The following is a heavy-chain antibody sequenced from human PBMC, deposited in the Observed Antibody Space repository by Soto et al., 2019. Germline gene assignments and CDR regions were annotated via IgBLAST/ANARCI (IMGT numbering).Heavy chain of an antibody. V-gene: IGHV3-21*01. J-gene: IGHJ5*02. CDR3: ARDAPEEYCSSTSCYHRESGWFDP. CDR1: GFTFSSYS. CDR2: ISSSSSYI. Sequence: GGSLRLSCAASGFTFSSYSMNWVRQAPGKGLEWVSSISSSSSYIYYADSVKGRFTISRDNAKNSLYLQMNSLRAEDTAVYYCARDAPEEYCSSTSCYHRESGWFDPWGQGTLVTVSS. D-gene: IGHD2-2*01.